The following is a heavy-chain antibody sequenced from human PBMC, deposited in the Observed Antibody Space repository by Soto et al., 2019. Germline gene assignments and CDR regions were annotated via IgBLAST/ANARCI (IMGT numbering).Heavy chain of an antibody. CDR2: ISSSSSTI. V-gene: IGHV3-48*02. CDR3: ARDLVGNPSLYYYDSSGYYDY. J-gene: IGHJ4*02. Sequence: GGSLRLSCAASGFTFSSYSMNWVRQAPGKGLEWVSYISSSSSTIYYADSVKGRFTISRDNAKNSLYLQMNSLRDEDTAVYYCARDLVGNPSLYYYDSSGYYDYWGQGTLVTVSS. CDR1: GFTFSSYS. D-gene: IGHD3-22*01.